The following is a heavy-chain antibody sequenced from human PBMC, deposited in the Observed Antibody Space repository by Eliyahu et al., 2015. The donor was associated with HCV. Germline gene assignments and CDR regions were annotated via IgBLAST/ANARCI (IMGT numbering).Heavy chain of an antibody. CDR3: TRARGLGPLYHFDY. CDR2: IKSKADGGTT. V-gene: IGHV3-15*01. CDR1: GFTFANDW. D-gene: IGHD3-10*01. Sequence: EVQLVESGGGLVKPGGSLRLSCAASGFTFANDWMSWVRQAPGKGLECVGHIKSKADGGTTDYTAPVKGRFTISRDDSRKTLYLQMNSLTTEDTAVYYCTRARGLGPLYHFDYWGQGALVIVSS. J-gene: IGHJ4*02.